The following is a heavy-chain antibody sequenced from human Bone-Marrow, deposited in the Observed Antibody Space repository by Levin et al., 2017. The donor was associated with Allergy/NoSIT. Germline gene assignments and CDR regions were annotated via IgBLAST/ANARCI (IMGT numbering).Heavy chain of an antibody. D-gene: IGHD3-16*01. CDR3: ARSPRGRLADYFDY. V-gene: IGHV3-20*04. CDR2: INWDGGST. Sequence: AGGSLRLSCAASGFTFDDYGMSWVRQAPGKGLEWVSGINWDGGSTDYADSVKGRFTISRDNAKNSLYLQMDSLRAEDTALYYCARSPRGRLADYFDYWGQGTLVTVSS. J-gene: IGHJ4*02. CDR1: GFTFDDYG.